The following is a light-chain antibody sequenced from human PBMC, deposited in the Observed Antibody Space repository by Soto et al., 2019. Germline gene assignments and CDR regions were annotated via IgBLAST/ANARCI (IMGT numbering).Light chain of an antibody. CDR1: SSDVGGYNY. V-gene: IGLV2-14*01. CDR3: SSYTSSSTRPGV. J-gene: IGLJ1*01. CDR2: EVS. Sequence: QSALTQPASVSGSPGQSITISCTGTSSDVGGYNYVSWYQQHPGKAPKLMIYEVSNRPSGVSNRFSGSKSGNTASLTISGLQAEDEADYYCSSYTSSSTRPGVFGTGTKVTVL.